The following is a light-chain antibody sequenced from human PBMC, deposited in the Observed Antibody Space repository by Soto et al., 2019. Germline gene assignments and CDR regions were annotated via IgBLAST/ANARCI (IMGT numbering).Light chain of an antibody. CDR3: QEYNNWHPVT. CDR2: GAS. Sequence: EILMTPSPSTLSFSPVLTDTLAFMASQSVSSKLAWYQQKPGQAPRLLIYGASTRATGIPARFSGSGSGTEFTLTISSLQSEDFAVYYCQEYNNWHPVTFGGGTKVDTK. J-gene: IGKJ4*01. CDR1: QSVSSK. V-gene: IGKV3-15*01.